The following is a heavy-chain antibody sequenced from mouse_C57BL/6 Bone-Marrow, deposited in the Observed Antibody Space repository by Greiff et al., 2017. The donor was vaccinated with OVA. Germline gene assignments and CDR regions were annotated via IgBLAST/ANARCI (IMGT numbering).Heavy chain of an antibody. D-gene: IGHD2-5*01. CDR2: IYPRSGNT. V-gene: IGHV1-81*01. Sequence: VKVVESGAELARPGASVKLSCKASGYTFTSYGISWVKQRTGQGLEWIGEIYPRSGNTYYNEKFKGKATLTADKSSSTAYMELRSLTSEDSAVYFCARWGYYSNPMDYWGQGTSVTVSS. CDR1: GYTFTSYG. CDR3: ARWGYYSNPMDY. J-gene: IGHJ4*01.